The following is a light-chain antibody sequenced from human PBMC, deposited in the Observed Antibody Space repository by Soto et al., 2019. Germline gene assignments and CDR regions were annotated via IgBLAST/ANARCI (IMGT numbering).Light chain of an antibody. CDR1: SSDIGSYIL. J-gene: IGLJ2*01. V-gene: IGLV2-23*02. CDR3: CSYAGSDTWV. Sequence: QSALTQAASVSGSPGQSITISCTGTSSDIGSYILVSWYQQHPGKAPKLMIFEVTKRPSGVSDRFSGSKSGNTASLTISGLQTEDEADYYCCSYAGSDTWVFGGGTKLTVL. CDR2: EVT.